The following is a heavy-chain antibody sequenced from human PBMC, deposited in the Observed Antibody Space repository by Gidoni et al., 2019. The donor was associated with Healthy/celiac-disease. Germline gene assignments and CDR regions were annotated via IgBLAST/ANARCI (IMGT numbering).Heavy chain of an antibody. Sequence: QVQLQESGPGLVKPSQTLSLTCTVSGGSISSGSYYWSWIRQPAGKGLEWIGRIYTSGSTNYNPSLKSRVTISVDTSKNQCSLKLSSVTAADTAVYYCARDHNYAGVWFDPWGQGTLVTVSS. V-gene: IGHV4-61*02. CDR1: GGSISSGSYY. CDR3: ARDHNYAGVWFDP. D-gene: IGHD4-4*01. J-gene: IGHJ5*02. CDR2: IYTSGST.